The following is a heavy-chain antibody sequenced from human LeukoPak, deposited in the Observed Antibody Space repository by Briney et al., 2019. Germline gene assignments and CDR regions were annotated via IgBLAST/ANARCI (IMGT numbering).Heavy chain of an antibody. CDR3: ASRLYDGFDY. CDR1: GASISRYY. V-gene: IGHV4-59*08. D-gene: IGHD3-22*01. J-gene: IGHJ4*02. CDR2: IYYSGST. Sequence: SETLSLTCTVSGASISRYYWNWIRQPPGKGLEWIGYIYYSGSTNYNPSLKSRVTISVDTSKNQFSLKLSSVTAADTAVYYCASRLYDGFDYWGQGTLATVSS.